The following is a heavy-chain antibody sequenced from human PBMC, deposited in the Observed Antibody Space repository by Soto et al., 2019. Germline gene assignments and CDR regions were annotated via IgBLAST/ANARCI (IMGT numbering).Heavy chain of an antibody. V-gene: IGHV3-74*01. Sequence: EVQLVESGGGLVQPGGSLRLSCAASGFTFSSYWMHWVRQTPGKGLEWVSRIKSDGSRTVYAESVKGRFTISRDSAEITVYMQMSSLRVEDTAVYYCTREGNGWYEKSFDIWGQGTTVTVSS. CDR3: TREGNGWYEKSFDI. D-gene: IGHD6-19*01. CDR2: IKSDGSRT. J-gene: IGHJ3*02. CDR1: GFTFSSYW.